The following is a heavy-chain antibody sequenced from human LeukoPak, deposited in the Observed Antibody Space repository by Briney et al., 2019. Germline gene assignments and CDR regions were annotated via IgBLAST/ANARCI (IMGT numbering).Heavy chain of an antibody. CDR1: GGTFNSYA. V-gene: IGHV1-2*02. D-gene: IGHD2-2*02. Sequence: ASVKVSCKASGGTFNSYAISWVRQAPGQGLEWMGWINPNSGGTNYAQKFQGRVTMTRDTSISTAYMELSRLRSDDTAVYYCARDGDTLWGQGTPVTVSS. J-gene: IGHJ4*02. CDR2: INPNSGGT. CDR3: ARDGDTL.